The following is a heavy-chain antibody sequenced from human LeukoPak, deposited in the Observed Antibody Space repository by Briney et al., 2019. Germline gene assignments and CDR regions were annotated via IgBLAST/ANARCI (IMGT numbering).Heavy chain of an antibody. V-gene: IGHV3-30*03. J-gene: IGHJ4*02. Sequence: GRSLRLSCAASGFTFSSYGMHWVRQARGKGLEWVAVISYDGSNKYYADSVKGRFTISRDNAKNSLYLQMNSLRAEDTAVYYCARDQLRVFDYWGQGTLVTVSS. CDR2: ISYDGSNK. D-gene: IGHD1-7*01. CDR1: GFTFSSYG. CDR3: ARDQLRVFDY.